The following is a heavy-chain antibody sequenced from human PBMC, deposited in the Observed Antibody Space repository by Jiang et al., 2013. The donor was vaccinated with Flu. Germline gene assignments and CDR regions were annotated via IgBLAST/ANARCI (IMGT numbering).Heavy chain of an antibody. V-gene: IGHV5-51*03. CDR2: IYPGDSQT. J-gene: IGHJ6*02. D-gene: IGHD2-2*02. Sequence: GAEVKKPGESLKISCQGFGYSFSGHWIAWVRQMPGEGLEWIGIIYPGDSQTRYSPSFQGQVTFSVDKSISTAYLQWSSLRASDSAMYYCARLMEPYCTSSTCYTGMDVWGQGTTVTVSS. CDR3: ARLMEPYCTSSTCYTGMDV. CDR1: GYSFSGHW.